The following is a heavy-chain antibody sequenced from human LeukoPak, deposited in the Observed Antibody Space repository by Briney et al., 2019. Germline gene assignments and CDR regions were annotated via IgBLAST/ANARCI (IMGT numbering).Heavy chain of an antibody. V-gene: IGHV4-59*01. CDR1: GGSISSYY. CDR3: ARDPTPGI. Sequence: KASETLSLTCTVSGGSISSYYWSWIRQPPGKGLEWIGYTYYSGSTNYNPSLKSRVTISVDTSKNQFSLKLSSVTAADTAVYYCARDPTPGIWGQGTMVTVSS. CDR2: TYYSGST. J-gene: IGHJ3*02.